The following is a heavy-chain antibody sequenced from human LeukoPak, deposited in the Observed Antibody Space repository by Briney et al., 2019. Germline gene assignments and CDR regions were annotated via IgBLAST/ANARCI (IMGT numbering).Heavy chain of an antibody. Sequence: AGGSLRLSCAASGFTFSSYGMSWVRQAPGKGLERVAVISYDGSNKYYADSVKGRFTISRDNSKNTLYLQMNSLRAEDTAVYYCAKVGDYYDSSGPLHQWGQGTLVTVSS. CDR1: GFTFSSYG. CDR2: ISYDGSNK. D-gene: IGHD3-22*01. CDR3: AKVGDYYDSSGPLHQ. V-gene: IGHV3-30*18. J-gene: IGHJ4*02.